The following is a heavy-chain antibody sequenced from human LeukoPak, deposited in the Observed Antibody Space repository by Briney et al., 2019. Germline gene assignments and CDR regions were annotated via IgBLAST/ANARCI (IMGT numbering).Heavy chain of an antibody. D-gene: IGHD4-11*01. CDR1: GFTFSDHY. CDR2: TRNKANSYTA. V-gene: IGHV3-72*01. CDR3: AREGFSNSPLDY. Sequence: PGGSLRVSCAASGFTFSDHYMDWVRQAQGKGLEWVGRTRNKANSYTAAYAATVRGRFTISRDDSKNSLYLQMNSLNIEDTAVYYCAREGFSNSPLDYWGQGTLVTVSS. J-gene: IGHJ4*02.